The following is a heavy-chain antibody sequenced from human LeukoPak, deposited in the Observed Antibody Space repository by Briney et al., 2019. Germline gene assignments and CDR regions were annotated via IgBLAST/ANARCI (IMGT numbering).Heavy chain of an antibody. V-gene: IGHV4-4*02. CDR3: AENGPWSLKY. CDR2: VHQSGVT. J-gene: IGHJ4*02. Sequence: PSETLSLTCAVSGGFISNINWWSWVRQPPGRGLEWIGEVHQSGVTNYNPSLKSRVTISLDKSNNQFSLKLNSVTAADTAVYFCAENGPWSLKYWGQGTPVTVSS. D-gene: IGHD2-15*01. CDR1: GGFISNINW.